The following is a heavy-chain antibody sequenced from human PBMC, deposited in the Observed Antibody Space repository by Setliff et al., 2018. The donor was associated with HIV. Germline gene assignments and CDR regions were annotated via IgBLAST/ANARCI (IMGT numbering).Heavy chain of an antibody. CDR1: GGSFNAYY. CDR2: SNHSGNT. CDR3: HLEVPLMMGTTPPL. D-gene: IGHD2-15*01. V-gene: IGHV4-34*01. Sequence: SETLSLTSDVSGGSFNAYYWSWIRQPPGKGLEWIGESNHSGNTTYNPSLKSRVTISVDTTNNQFSLKLNTVTAADTAVYYCHLEVPLMMGTTPPLWGQGTLVTVSS. J-gene: IGHJ4*02.